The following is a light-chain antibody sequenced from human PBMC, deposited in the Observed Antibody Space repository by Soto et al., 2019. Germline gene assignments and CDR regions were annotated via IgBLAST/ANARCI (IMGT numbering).Light chain of an antibody. CDR1: SSDVGGYNY. CDR3: NSYTSSSTLYV. V-gene: IGLV2-14*01. J-gene: IGLJ1*01. Sequence: QSALTQPASVSGSPGQSITISCTGTSSDVGGYNYVSWYQQHPGKAPKLIICEVSNRPSGVSNRFSGSKSGNTASLTISGLQAEDEADYYCNSYTSSSTLYVFGTGTKVTVL. CDR2: EVS.